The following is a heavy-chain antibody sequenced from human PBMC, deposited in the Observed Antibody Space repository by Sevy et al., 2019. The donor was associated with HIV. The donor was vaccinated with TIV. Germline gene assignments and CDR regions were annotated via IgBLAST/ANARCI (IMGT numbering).Heavy chain of an antibody. Sequence: GGSLRLSCAASGFTFSSYWMSWVRQAPGKGLEWVANIKQDGSEKYYVDSVKGRFTISRDNAKNSLYLKMNSLRAEDTAVYYCARSPPSYSNSIYYYYGMDVWGQGTTVTVSS. CDR1: GFTFSSYW. CDR3: ARSPPSYSNSIYYYYGMDV. D-gene: IGHD4-4*01. J-gene: IGHJ6*02. V-gene: IGHV3-7*01. CDR2: IKQDGSEK.